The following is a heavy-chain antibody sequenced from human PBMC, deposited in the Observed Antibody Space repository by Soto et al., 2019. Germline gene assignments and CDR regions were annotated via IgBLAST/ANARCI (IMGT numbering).Heavy chain of an antibody. CDR3: ARDHSPIDY. CDR1: GFTVSSNY. Sequence: GGSLRLSCGASGFTVSSNYMSWVRQAPGKGLEWVSALYSGGSTYYADSVKGRFTISRDNAKNSLYLQMNSLRAEDTAVYYCARDHSPIDYWGQGTLVTVSS. V-gene: IGHV3-53*01. CDR2: LYSGGST. D-gene: IGHD5-18*01. J-gene: IGHJ4*02.